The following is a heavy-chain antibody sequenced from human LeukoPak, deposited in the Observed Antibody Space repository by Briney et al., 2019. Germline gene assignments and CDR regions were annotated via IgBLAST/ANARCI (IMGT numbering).Heavy chain of an antibody. J-gene: IGHJ4*02. V-gene: IGHV3-21*01. CDR3: ARDPISGYAFDY. CDR1: GFTFSSYS. D-gene: IGHD5-12*01. Sequence: GGSLRLSCAASGFTFSSYSMNWVRQAPWKGLEWVSSISSSSSYIYYADSVKGRFTISRDNAKNSLYLQMNSLRAEDTAVYYCARDPISGYAFDYWGQGTLVTVSS. CDR2: ISSSSSYI.